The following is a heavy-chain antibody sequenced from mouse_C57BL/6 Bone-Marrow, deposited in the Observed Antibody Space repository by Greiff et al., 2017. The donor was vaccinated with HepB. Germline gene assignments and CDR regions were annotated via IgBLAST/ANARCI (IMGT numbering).Heavy chain of an antibody. CDR1: GFSLTSYG. Sequence: QVQLQQSGPGLVQPSQSLSITCTVSGFSLTSYGVHWVRQSPGKGLEWLGVIWSGGSTDYNAAFISRLSISKDNSKSQVFFKMNSLKADDTAIYYCARNYYGSRFYWYFDVWGTGTTVTVSS. CDR2: IWSGGST. D-gene: IGHD1-1*01. J-gene: IGHJ1*03. CDR3: ARNYYGSRFYWYFDV. V-gene: IGHV2-2*01.